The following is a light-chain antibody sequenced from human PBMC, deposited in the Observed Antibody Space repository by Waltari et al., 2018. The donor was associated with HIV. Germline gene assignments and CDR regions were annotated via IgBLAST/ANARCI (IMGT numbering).Light chain of an antibody. CDR3: QSAGSSGTSVI. V-gene: IGLV3-25*03. CDR2: RDN. Sequence: SSDLTQARSVSVSPGQPASITCSGHELANQYVHWYREKAGQAPVLVIHRDNERPLGIPERISGSKSGILATLTISGVLAEDEADYFCQSAGSSGTSVIFGGGTTLTVL. J-gene: IGLJ2*01. CDR1: ELANQY.